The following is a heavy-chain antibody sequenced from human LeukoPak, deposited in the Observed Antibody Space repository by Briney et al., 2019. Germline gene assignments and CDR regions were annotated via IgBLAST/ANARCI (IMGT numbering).Heavy chain of an antibody. Sequence: GESLKISCKGSGYSFTSYWIGWVRQMPGKGLEWMGVIYPGDSDTRYSPSFQGQVTISADKSISTAYLQWSSLKASDTAMYYCARRRDLYSGSYYPFDYWGQGTLVTVSS. CDR1: GYSFTSYW. CDR2: IYPGDSDT. CDR3: ARRRDLYSGSYYPFDY. J-gene: IGHJ4*02. D-gene: IGHD1-26*01. V-gene: IGHV5-51*01.